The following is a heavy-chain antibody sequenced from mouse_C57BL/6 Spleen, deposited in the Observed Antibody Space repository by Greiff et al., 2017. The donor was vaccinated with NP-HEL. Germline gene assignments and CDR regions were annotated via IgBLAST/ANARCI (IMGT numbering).Heavy chain of an antibody. J-gene: IGHJ4*01. V-gene: IGHV1-72*01. CDR2: IDPNSGGT. Sequence: QVQLQQPGAELVKPGASVKLSCKASGYTFTSYWMHWVKQRPGRGLEWIGRIDPNSGGTKYNEKFKSKATLTVDKPSSTAYMQLSSLTSDDSAVYYCARGIYYGSSYEYYYAMDYWGQGTSVTVSS. D-gene: IGHD1-1*01. CDR3: ARGIYYGSSYEYYYAMDY. CDR1: GYTFTSYW.